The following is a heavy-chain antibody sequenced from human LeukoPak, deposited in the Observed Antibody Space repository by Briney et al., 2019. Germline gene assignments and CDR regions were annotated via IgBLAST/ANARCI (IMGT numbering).Heavy chain of an antibody. V-gene: IGHV3-23*01. CDR1: GFTFSSYA. D-gene: IGHD2-15*01. Sequence: GGSLRLSCAASGFTFSSYAMSWVRQAPGKGLEWVSAISGSGGSTYYADSVKGRFTISRDNSKNTLYLQMNSLRAEDTAVYYCAKDLKRWSNRWGDAFDIWGQGTMVTVSS. CDR2: ISGSGGST. J-gene: IGHJ3*02. CDR3: AKDLKRWSNRWGDAFDI.